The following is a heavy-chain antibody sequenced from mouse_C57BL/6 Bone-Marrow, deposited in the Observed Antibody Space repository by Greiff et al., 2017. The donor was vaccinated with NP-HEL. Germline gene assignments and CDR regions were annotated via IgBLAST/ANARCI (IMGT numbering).Heavy chain of an antibody. V-gene: IGHV1-82*01. D-gene: IGHD2-3*01. CDR1: GYAFSSSW. CDR3: ERWLLLAY. CDR2: IYPGDGDT. Sequence: VQLQQSGPELVKPGASVKISCKASGYAFSSSWMNWVKQRPGKGLEWIGRIYPGDGDTNYNGKFKGKATLTADKSSSTAYMQLSSLTSEDSAVYFCERWLLLAYWGQGTLVTVSA. J-gene: IGHJ3*01.